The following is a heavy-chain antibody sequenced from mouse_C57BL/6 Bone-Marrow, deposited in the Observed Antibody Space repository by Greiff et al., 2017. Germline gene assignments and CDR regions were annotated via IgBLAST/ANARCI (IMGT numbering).Heavy chain of an antibody. CDR1: GFSLTSSG. Sequence: VQLQESGPGLVPPSQSLSITCTVSGFSLTSSGVHWVLQPPGKGLEWLGVIWSGGSTDYNAAFISRLSISKDTSKSQVCFKMNSLPTDDTAIYYYDREVVPFAYWGQGTPVTVST. J-gene: IGHJ2*01. V-gene: IGHV2-4*02. CDR2: IWSGGST. CDR3: DREVVPFAY. D-gene: IGHD1-1*01.